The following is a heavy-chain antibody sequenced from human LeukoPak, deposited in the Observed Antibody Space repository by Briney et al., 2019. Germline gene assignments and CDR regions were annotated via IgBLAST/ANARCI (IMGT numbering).Heavy chain of an antibody. V-gene: IGHV3-30*03. J-gene: IGHJ4*02. Sequence: PGGSLRLSCAASGFTFSSYGMHWVRQAPGKGLEWVAVISYGGSNKYYADSVKGRFTISRDNSKNTLYLQMSSLRAEDTAVYYCAFSSGYSTTYFDYWGQRTLVTVSS. CDR3: AFSSGYSTTYFDY. CDR2: ISYGGSNK. CDR1: GFTFSSYG. D-gene: IGHD3-22*01.